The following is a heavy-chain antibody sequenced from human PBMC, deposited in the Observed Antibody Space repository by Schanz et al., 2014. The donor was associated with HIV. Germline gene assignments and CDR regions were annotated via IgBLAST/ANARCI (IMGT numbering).Heavy chain of an antibody. V-gene: IGHV3-48*02. CDR2: ISSSSTTR. Sequence: VQLVESGGDLVKPGGSLRLSCAASGFTFSSYAMSWVRQAPGKGLEWVSYISSSSTTRHYADSVKGRFTISRDNAKNSLSLQMNSLRDEDTAVYYCARSPSYGMDVWGQGTTVTVS. CDR1: GFTFSSYA. J-gene: IGHJ6*02. CDR3: ARSPSYGMDV.